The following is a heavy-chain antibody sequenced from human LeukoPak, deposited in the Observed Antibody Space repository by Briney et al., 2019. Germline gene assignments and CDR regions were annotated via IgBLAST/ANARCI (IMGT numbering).Heavy chain of an antibody. Sequence: GGSLRLSCAASGFTFDDYGMSWVRQAPGKGLEWVSGINWNGGSTGYADSVKGRFTISRDNAKNSLYLQMNSLRAEDTALYHCGRLKGTYYYDSSGLAGAFDIWGQGTMVTVSS. CDR3: GRLKGTYYYDSSGLAGAFDI. CDR2: INWNGGST. CDR1: GFTFDDYG. J-gene: IGHJ3*02. D-gene: IGHD3-22*01. V-gene: IGHV3-20*01.